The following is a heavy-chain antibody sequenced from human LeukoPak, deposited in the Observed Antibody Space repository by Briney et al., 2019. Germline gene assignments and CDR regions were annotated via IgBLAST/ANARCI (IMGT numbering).Heavy chain of an antibody. CDR1: GFTFSDYY. J-gene: IGHJ4*02. CDR2: ISSGGSTI. D-gene: IGHD6-13*01. CDR3: ARRAAAGRCSDY. V-gene: IGHV3-11*01. Sequence: GGSLRLSCAVSGFTFSDYYMSWIRQAPGKGLEWVSYISSGGSTISHADSVKGRFTISRDNAENSLYLQMNSLRAEDTAVYYCARRAAAGRCSDYWGQGTLVTVSS.